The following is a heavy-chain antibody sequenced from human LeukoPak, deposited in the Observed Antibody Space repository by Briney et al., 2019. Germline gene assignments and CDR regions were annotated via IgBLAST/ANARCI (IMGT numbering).Heavy chain of an antibody. J-gene: IGHJ3*02. D-gene: IGHD6-19*01. CDR1: GFIFNTYA. CDR3: AKVQGIAVAADAFDI. CDR2: ITGSGSST. Sequence: GGSLRLSCTASGFIFNTYAMNWVRQAPGKGLEWVSSITGSGSSTYYADSVKGRFTISRDNSKNTLYLQMNSLRAEDTAVYYCAKVQGIAVAADAFDIWGQGTMVTVSS. V-gene: IGHV3-23*01.